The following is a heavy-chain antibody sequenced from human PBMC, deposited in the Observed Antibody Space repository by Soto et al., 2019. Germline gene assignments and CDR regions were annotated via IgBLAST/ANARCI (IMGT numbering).Heavy chain of an antibody. Sequence: ASVKVSCKASGYTFTSYDINWVRQATGQGLEWMGWMNPNSGNTGYAQKFQGRVTMTRNTSISTAYMELSSLRSGDTAVYYCARGHDYSNYEDYYYMDVWGKGTTVTVSS. CDR1: GYTFTSYD. D-gene: IGHD4-4*01. CDR3: ARGHDYSNYEDYYYMDV. CDR2: MNPNSGNT. J-gene: IGHJ6*03. V-gene: IGHV1-8*01.